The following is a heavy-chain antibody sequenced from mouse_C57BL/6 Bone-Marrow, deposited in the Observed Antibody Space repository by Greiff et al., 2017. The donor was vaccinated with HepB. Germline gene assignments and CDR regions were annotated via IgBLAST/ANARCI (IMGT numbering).Heavy chain of an antibody. CDR1: GYTFTSYW. Sequence: QVQLQQPGAELVKPGASVKLSCKASGYTFTSYWMQWVKQRPGRGLEWIGEIDPSDSYTNYNQKFKGKATLTVDTSSSTAYMQLSSLTSEDSAVYYCARRGLRRDFYYWGQGTTLTVAS. D-gene: IGHD2-4*01. J-gene: IGHJ2*01. V-gene: IGHV1-50*01. CDR3: ARRGLRRDFYY. CDR2: IDPSDSYT.